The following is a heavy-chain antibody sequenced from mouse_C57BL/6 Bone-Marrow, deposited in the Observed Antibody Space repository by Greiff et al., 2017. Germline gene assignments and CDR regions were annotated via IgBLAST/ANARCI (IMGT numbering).Heavy chain of an antibody. CDR1: GFTFSNYW. D-gene: IGHD1-1*01. V-gene: IGHV6-3*01. CDR2: IRLKSDNYAT. J-gene: IGHJ4*01. Sequence: EVKLQESGGGLVQPGGSMKLSCVASGFTFSNYWMNWVRQSPEKGLEWVAQIRLKSDNYATHYAESVKGRFTISRDDSKSSVYLQMNNLRAEDTGIYYCTAGSGYGSSYVDAMDYWGQGTSVTVSS. CDR3: TAGSGYGSSYVDAMDY.